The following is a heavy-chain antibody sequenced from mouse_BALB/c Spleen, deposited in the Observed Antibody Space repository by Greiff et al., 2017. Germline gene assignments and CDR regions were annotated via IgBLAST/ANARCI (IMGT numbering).Heavy chain of an antibody. J-gene: IGHJ4*01. CDR3: ARRGYGRAMDY. CDR1: GFTFSSFG. D-gene: IGHD2-14*01. Sequence: EVKLVESGGGLVQPGGSRKLSCAASGFTFSSFGMHWVRQAPEKGLEWVAYISSGSSTICYADTVKGRFTISRDNPKNTLFLQMTSLRSEDTAMYYCARRGYGRAMDYWGQGTSVTVSS. CDR2: ISSGSSTI. V-gene: IGHV5-17*02.